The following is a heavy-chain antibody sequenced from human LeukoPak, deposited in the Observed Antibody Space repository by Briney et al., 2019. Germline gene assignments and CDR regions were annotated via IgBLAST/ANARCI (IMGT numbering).Heavy chain of an antibody. Sequence: PVGSLRLSCAASGFTVSSNYMSWVRQAPGKGLEWVSVIYSGGSTYSADSVKGRFTISRDNSKNRLYLQMNSLRAEDTAVYYCVRGDYGDYTLFDCWGQGTLVTVSS. CDR2: IYSGGST. CDR3: VRGDYGDYTLFDC. CDR1: GFTVSSNY. J-gene: IGHJ4*02. V-gene: IGHV3-53*01. D-gene: IGHD4-17*01.